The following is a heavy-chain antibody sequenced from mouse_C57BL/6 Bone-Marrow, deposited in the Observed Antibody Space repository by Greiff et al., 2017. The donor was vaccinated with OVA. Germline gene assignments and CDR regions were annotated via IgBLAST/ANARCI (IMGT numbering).Heavy chain of an antibody. CDR3: ARKAPGAMDY. Sequence: VQLQQSGAELVKPGASVKLSCTASGFNIKDYYMHWVKQRTEQGLEWIGRIDPEDVVTYYAPKFPGKATITADTSSNTAYLQLSSLTSEDTAVDYCARKAPGAMDYWGKGTSGTVYS. J-gene: IGHJ4*01. CDR1: GFNIKDYY. D-gene: IGHD1-3*01. V-gene: IGHV14-2*01. CDR2: IDPEDVVT.